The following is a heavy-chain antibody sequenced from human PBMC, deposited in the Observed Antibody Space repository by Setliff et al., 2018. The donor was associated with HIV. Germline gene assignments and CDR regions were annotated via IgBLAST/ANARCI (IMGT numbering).Heavy chain of an antibody. CDR1: GASDISYIW. CDR3: ARDGPLEGSYSYYYYYMDV. V-gene: IGHV4-4*02. D-gene: IGHD3-10*01. CDR2: VYHTGSN. Sequence: SETLSLTCAVSGASDISYIWWSWVRQPPGKGLEWIGEVYHTGSNNLNPSIKSRVTISRDKAKNQISLRLTAVTAADTAVYYCARDGPLEGSYSYYYYYMDVWGKGTTVTVSS. J-gene: IGHJ6*03.